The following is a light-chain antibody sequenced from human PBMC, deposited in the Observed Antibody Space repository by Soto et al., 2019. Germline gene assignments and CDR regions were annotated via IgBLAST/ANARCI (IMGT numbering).Light chain of an antibody. J-gene: IGKJ2*01. CDR1: QSISSW. CDR2: DAS. V-gene: IGKV1-5*01. Sequence: DIQMTQSPSTLSASVGDRVTITCRASQSISSWLAWYQQKPGKAPRLLIYDASSLEGGVPSRFSGRGSGTEFTLTISSLQPDDFATYYCQQYQSQLYTLGQGTKLEIK. CDR3: QQYQSQLYT.